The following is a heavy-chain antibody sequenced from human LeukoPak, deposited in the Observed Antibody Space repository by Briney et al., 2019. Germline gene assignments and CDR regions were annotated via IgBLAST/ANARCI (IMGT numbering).Heavy chain of an antibody. J-gene: IGHJ5*02. V-gene: IGHV4-59*01. CDR1: GVSISSYY. CDR2: IYYSRST. Sequence: SETLSLTCTVSGVSISSYYWSWIRQPPGKGLEWIGYIYYSRSTNYNPSLKSRVTISVDTSANQFSLKLSSVTAADTAVYYCAREIVWGGIAAAGRVNWFDPWGQGTLVTVSS. CDR3: AREIVWGGIAAAGRVNWFDP. D-gene: IGHD6-13*01.